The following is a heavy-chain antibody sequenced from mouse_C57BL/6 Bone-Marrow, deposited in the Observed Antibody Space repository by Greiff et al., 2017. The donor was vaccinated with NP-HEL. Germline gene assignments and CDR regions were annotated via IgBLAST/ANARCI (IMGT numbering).Heavy chain of an antibody. D-gene: IGHD1-1*01. Sequence: LQQSGEGLVKPGGSLKLSCAASGFTFSSYAMSWVRQTPEKRLEWVAYISSGGDYIYYADTVKGRFTISRDNARNTLYLQMSSLKSEDTAMYYCTGGYYGSSLYYAMDYWGQGTSVTVSS. J-gene: IGHJ4*01. CDR3: TGGYYGSSLYYAMDY. V-gene: IGHV5-9-1*02. CDR1: GFTFSSYA. CDR2: ISSGGDYI.